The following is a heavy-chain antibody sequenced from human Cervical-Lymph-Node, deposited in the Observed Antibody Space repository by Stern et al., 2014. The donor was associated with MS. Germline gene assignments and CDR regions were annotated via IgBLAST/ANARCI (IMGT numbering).Heavy chain of an antibody. CDR3: ARSPAYSSSWYPFDY. D-gene: IGHD6-13*01. CDR2: INPNSGGT. J-gene: IGHJ4*02. CDR1: GYTFTGYY. V-gene: IGHV1-2*04. Sequence: QLVQSGAEVKKPGASVKVSCKASGYTFTGYYMHWVRQAPGQGLEWMGWINPNSGGTNYAQKFQGWVTMTRDTSISTAYMELSRLRSDDTAVYYCARSPAYSSSWYPFDYWGQGTLVTVSS.